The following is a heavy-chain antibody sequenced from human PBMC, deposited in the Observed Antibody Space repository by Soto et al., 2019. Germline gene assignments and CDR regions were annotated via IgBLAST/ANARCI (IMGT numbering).Heavy chain of an antibody. Sequence: GGSLRLSCAASGFTFDDYAMHWVRQAPGKGLEWVSGISWNSGSIGYADSVKGRFTISRDNAKNSLYLQMNSLRAEDTALYYCAKARGYGSGSYFDYWGQGTLVTASS. V-gene: IGHV3-9*01. J-gene: IGHJ4*02. CDR2: ISWNSGSI. D-gene: IGHD3-10*01. CDR3: AKARGYGSGSYFDY. CDR1: GFTFDDYA.